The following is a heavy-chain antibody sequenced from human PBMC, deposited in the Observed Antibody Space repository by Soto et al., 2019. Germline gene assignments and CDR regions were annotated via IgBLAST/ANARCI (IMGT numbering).Heavy chain of an antibody. V-gene: IGHV1-18*04. J-gene: IGHJ4*02. CDR3: AYVGGTTTGDYYFDF. D-gene: IGHD1-26*01. Sequence: HLEQSGPAEKKPGASVKLSCKSSGSTFTSNGIAWVRQAPGRGLDWMEWVSTYNEIMDSAPNFQDRLTMTTYTSTSTASMEVSNLKSDDRALYYCAYVGGTTTGDYYFDFWGQGTPVTVSS. CDR1: GSTFTSNG. CDR2: VSTYNEIM.